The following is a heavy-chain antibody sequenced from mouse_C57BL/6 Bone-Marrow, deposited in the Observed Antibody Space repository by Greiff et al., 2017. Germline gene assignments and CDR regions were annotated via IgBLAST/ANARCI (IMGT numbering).Heavy chain of an antibody. Sequence: GGGLVQPKGSLKLSCAASGFSFNTYAMNWVRQAPGKGLEWVARIRSKSNNYATYYADSVKDRFTISRDDSESMLYLQMNNLKTEDTAMYYCVRLCTTGDAMDYWGQGTSVTVSS. D-gene: IGHD1-1*01. CDR3: VRLCTTGDAMDY. J-gene: IGHJ4*01. CDR2: IRSKSNNYAT. V-gene: IGHV10-1*01. CDR1: GFSFNTYA.